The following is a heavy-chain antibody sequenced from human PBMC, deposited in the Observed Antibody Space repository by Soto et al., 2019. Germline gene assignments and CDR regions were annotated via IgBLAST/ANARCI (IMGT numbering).Heavy chain of an antibody. CDR1: GGTFSSYA. CDR2: IIPIFGTA. Sequence: QVQLVQSGAEVKKPGSSVKVSCKASGGTFSSYAISWVRQAPGQGLEWMGGIIPIFGTANYAQKFQGRVTITADESTTTASMELSSLRSEDTAVYYCARGPSYDGDPGDFYYYGMDVWGQGTTVTVSS. CDR3: ARGPSYDGDPGDFYYYGMDV. J-gene: IGHJ6*02. V-gene: IGHV1-69*12. D-gene: IGHD4-17*01.